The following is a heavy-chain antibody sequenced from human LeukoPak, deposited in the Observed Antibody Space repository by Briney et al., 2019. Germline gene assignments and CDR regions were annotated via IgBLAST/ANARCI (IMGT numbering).Heavy chain of an antibody. CDR2: IGTGDSST. D-gene: IGHD3-22*01. V-gene: IGHV3-48*03. Sequence: GGSLRLSCAGSGFTFSSYEMNWVRQAPGKGLEWVSYIGTGDSSTYYADSVKGRFTISRDNAKNSLYLQMNSLRAEDTAVYYCARYGDSSVYYSADAFDIWGQGTMVTVSS. CDR1: GFTFSSYE. J-gene: IGHJ3*02. CDR3: ARYGDSSVYYSADAFDI.